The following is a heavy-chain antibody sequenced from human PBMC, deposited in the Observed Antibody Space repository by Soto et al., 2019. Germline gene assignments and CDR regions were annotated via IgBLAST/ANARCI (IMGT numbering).Heavy chain of an antibody. CDR2: MNPNSGNT. J-gene: IGHJ5*02. CDR1: GYTFTSYD. Sequence: ASVKVSCKASGYTFTSYDINWVRQATGQGLEWMGWMNPNSGNTGYAQKFQGRVTMTRNTSISTAYMELSSLRSEDTAVYYCARGPDFWSGYYNGKWFDPWGQGTLVTVSS. CDR3: ARGPDFWSGYYNGKWFDP. V-gene: IGHV1-8*01. D-gene: IGHD3-3*01.